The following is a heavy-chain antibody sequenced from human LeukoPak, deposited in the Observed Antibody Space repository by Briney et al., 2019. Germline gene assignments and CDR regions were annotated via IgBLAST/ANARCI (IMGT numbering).Heavy chain of an antibody. CDR1: GFTFSDYY. CDR2: ISSSGGTI. D-gene: IGHD2-21*02. J-gene: IGHJ3*01. Sequence: PGGSLRLSCAASGFTFSDYYMSWIRQAPGKGLEWVSYISSSGGTIHYADSVKGRFTISRDNAKNSLYLQMNSLRAEDTAVYYCARDRAVVTAMNAFDVWGQGTMVTVSS. V-gene: IGHV3-11*04. CDR3: ARDRAVVTAMNAFDV.